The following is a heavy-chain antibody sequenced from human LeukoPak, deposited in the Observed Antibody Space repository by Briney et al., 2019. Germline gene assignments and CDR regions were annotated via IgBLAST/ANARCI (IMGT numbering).Heavy chain of an antibody. CDR3: AREGYGDPFDY. D-gene: IGHD4-17*01. J-gene: IGHJ4*02. Sequence: GGSLRLSCAASEFTFGNYWMSWVRQAPGKGLEWVANIKQDGREKYYVDSVKGRFTISRDNAENSLYLQMNSLRPEDTAVYYCAREGYGDPFDYWGQGALVTVSS. CDR1: EFTFGNYW. CDR2: IKQDGREK. V-gene: IGHV3-7*01.